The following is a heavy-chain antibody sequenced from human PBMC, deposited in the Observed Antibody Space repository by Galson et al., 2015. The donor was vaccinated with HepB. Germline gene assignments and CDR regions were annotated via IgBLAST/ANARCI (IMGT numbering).Heavy chain of an antibody. CDR1: GYTFTGYY. V-gene: IGHV1-2*06. Sequence: SVKVSCKASGYTFTGYYMHWVRQAPGQGLEWMGRIHPKSGVSHYAQKFQGRVTMTRDTSIDTAYMELSDLISADTAVYFCARGYQVMYKYYYYMDVWGKGTTVTVSS. CDR2: IHPKSGVS. CDR3: ARGYQVMYKYYYYMDV. J-gene: IGHJ6*03. D-gene: IGHD2-8*02.